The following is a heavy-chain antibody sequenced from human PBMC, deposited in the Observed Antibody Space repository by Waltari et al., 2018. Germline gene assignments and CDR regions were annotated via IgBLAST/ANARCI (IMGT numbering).Heavy chain of an antibody. V-gene: IGHV1-69*05. CDR2: IIPIFGTA. J-gene: IGHJ4*02. D-gene: IGHD3-10*01. Sequence: QVQLVQSGAEVKKPGSSVKVSCKASGGTFSSYAISWVRQAPGQGLEWMGRIIPIFGTANYAQKFQGRVTMTRDTSTSTVYMELSSLRSEDTAVYYCARDGFGDAGVDYWGQGTLVTVSS. CDR1: GGTFSSYA. CDR3: ARDGFGDAGVDY.